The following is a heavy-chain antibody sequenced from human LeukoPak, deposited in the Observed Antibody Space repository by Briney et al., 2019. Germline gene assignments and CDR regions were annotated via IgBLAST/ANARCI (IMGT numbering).Heavy chain of an antibody. CDR2: ISGSGGST. Sequence: GGSLRLSCAASGFTFSSYAMSWVRQAPGKGLEWVSAISGSGGSTYYADSVKGRFTISRDNSKNTLYLQMNSLRAEDTAVYYCAKAPTRVMTTVTTIYFDYWGQGTLVTVSS. J-gene: IGHJ4*02. CDR1: GFTFSSYA. D-gene: IGHD4-17*01. V-gene: IGHV3-23*01. CDR3: AKAPTRVMTTVTTIYFDY.